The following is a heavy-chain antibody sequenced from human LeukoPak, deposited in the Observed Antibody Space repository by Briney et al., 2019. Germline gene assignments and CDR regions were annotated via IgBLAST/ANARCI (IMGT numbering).Heavy chain of an antibody. J-gene: IGHJ6*03. Sequence: WVRQAPGKGLEWVGRIKTKTDVGTTDYAAPMRGRFTISRDDSKNTLYLQMNSLKSEDTAVYYCTTGSRRFHYYYFDVWGTGTTVTVSS. CDR3: TTGSRRFHYYYFDV. CDR2: IKTKTDVGTT. D-gene: IGHD2-21*01. V-gene: IGHV3-15*01.